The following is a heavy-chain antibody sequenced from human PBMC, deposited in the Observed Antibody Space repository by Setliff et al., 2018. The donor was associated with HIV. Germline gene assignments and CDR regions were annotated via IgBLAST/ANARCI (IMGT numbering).Heavy chain of an antibody. D-gene: IGHD2-21*02. CDR1: GDSISSDFY. J-gene: IGHJ3*01. V-gene: IGHV4-38-2*02. Sequence: SETLSLTCTVSGDSISSDFYWGWTRQPPGKGLEWIASIYHSGNTYYMPSLQSRVTISVDMSKNQFSLKLNSVTAADTAVYYCARGEACGGGCHYAFELWGRGTMVTVSS. CDR2: IYHSGNT. CDR3: ARGEACGGGCHYAFEL.